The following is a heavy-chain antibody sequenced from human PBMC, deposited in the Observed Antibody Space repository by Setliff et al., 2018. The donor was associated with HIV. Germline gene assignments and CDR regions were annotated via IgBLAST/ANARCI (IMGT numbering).Heavy chain of an antibody. CDR3: ATDGIGGWLRPMPDY. V-gene: IGHV1-18*01. J-gene: IGHJ4*02. CDR1: GYTFTSYA. CDR2: ISSYNENT. D-gene: IGHD5-12*01. Sequence: ASVKVSCKASGYTFTSYAISWVRQAPGQGLEWMGWISSYNENTNYAQSLQGRVTMTTDTPTSTAYMELRSLRSEDTAVYYCATDGIGGWLRPMPDYWGQGTQVTVSS.